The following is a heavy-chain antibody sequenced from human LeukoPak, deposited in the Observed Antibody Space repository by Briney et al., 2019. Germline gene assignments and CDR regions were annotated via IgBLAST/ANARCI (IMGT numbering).Heavy chain of an antibody. V-gene: IGHV1-2*02. CDR1: GYTFTGYY. J-gene: IGHJ4*02. D-gene: IGHD5-12*01. CDR2: INPNSGGT. Sequence: RASVKVSCKASGYTFTGYYMHWVRQAPGQGLEWMGWINPNSGGTNYAQKFQGRVTMIRDTSISTAYMELSRLRSDDTAVYYCARAGEWLRPPYFDYWGQGTLVTVSS. CDR3: ARAGEWLRPPYFDY.